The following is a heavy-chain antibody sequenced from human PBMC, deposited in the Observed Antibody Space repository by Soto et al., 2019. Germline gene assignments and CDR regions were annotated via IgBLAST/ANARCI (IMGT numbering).Heavy chain of an antibody. CDR3: ARVGYYDSSGYGPFDY. CDR1: GFTFSSYG. V-gene: IGHV3-33*01. D-gene: IGHD3-22*01. Sequence: PGGSLRLSCAASGFTFSSYGMHWVRQAPGKGLEWVAVIWYDGSNKYYADSVKGRFTISRDNSKNTLYLQMNSLRAEDTAVYYCARVGYYDSSGYGPFDYWGQGTLVTVSS. J-gene: IGHJ4*02. CDR2: IWYDGSNK.